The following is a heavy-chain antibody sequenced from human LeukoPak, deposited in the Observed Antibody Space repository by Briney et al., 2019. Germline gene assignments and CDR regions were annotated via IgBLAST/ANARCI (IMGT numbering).Heavy chain of an antibody. J-gene: IGHJ4*02. V-gene: IGHV1-2*02. CDR1: GYTFTGSY. D-gene: IGHD2-15*01. CDR2: INPNSGGT. CDR3: ARGDIVVVVAARSYYFDY. Sequence: ASLKVSCKASGYTFTGSYMYWVRQAPGQGLEWMGWINPNSGGTNYAQKFQGRVTMTRDTSISTAYMELSRLRSDDTAVYYCARGDIVVVVAARSYYFDYWGQGTLVTVSS.